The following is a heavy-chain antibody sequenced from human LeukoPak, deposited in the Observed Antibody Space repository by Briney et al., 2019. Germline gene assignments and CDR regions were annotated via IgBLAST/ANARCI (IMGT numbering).Heavy chain of an antibody. CDR2: IYYSGST. CDR3: ASSRYYDFWSGQNWFDP. V-gene: IGHV4-59*01. D-gene: IGHD3-3*01. J-gene: IGHJ5*02. Sequence: SETLSLTCTVSGGSISSYYWSWIRQPPGKGLEWIGYIYYSGSTNYNPSLKSRVTISVDTSKNQFSLKLSSVTAADTAVYYCASSRYYDFWSGQNWFDPWGQGTLVTVSS. CDR1: GGSISSYY.